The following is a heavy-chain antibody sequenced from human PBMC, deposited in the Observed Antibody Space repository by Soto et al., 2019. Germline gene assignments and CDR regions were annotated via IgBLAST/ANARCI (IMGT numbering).Heavy chain of an antibody. CDR2: ISGTGGST. Sequence: GGSLRLSCAASGFTLNNYAMNWVRQAPGKGLEWVATISGTGGSTYYADSVKGRFTISRDNSKNTLYLQMNSLRVEDTAVYYCARVGSRDGSHPIDYWGQGTLVTVSS. CDR1: GFTLNNYA. CDR3: ARVGSRDGSHPIDY. V-gene: IGHV3-23*01. D-gene: IGHD2-2*01. J-gene: IGHJ4*02.